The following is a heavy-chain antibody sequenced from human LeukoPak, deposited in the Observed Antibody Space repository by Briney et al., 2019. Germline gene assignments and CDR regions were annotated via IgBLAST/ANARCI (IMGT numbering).Heavy chain of an antibody. CDR1: GFTFSGHW. CDR2: IKYDGSEK. D-gene: IGHD1/OR15-1a*01. Sequence: GRSLRLSCIVSGFTFSGHWMNWVRQAPGKGLEGVAAIKYDGSEKAYVDSVEGRFIISRDNSKNSVFLQMDSLRAEDTAVYYCATRNNFEYWGQGTLVTVSS. V-gene: IGHV3-7*01. CDR3: ATRNNFEY. J-gene: IGHJ4*02.